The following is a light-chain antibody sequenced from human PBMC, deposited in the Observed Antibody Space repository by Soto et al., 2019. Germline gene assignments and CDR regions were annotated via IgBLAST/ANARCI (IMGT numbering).Light chain of an antibody. CDR1: QSVSSY. Sequence: EIVLTQSPATLSLSPGERATLSCRASQSVSSYLAWYQQKPGQAPRLLIYDASSRATGIPARFSGSGSGTAFTLTISSLEPEEFAVYYCQQRSTPLTFGGGTKVEIK. CDR2: DAS. CDR3: QQRSTPLT. V-gene: IGKV3-11*01. J-gene: IGKJ4*01.